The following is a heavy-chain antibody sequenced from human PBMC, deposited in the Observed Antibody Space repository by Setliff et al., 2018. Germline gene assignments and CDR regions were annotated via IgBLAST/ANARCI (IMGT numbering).Heavy chain of an antibody. CDR3: ARGSRFGTIVYRGDYYMDV. J-gene: IGHJ6*03. CDR1: GSSFSTYA. Sequence: ASVKVSCKASGSSFSTYAISWIRQAPGQGLEWMGWINTNTGNPSYAQGFTGRFVFSLDTSVSTAYLQISSLKPEDTAVYYCARGSRFGTIVYRGDYYMDVWGKGTTVTVSS. D-gene: IGHD3-10*01. V-gene: IGHV7-4-1*02. CDR2: INTNTGNP.